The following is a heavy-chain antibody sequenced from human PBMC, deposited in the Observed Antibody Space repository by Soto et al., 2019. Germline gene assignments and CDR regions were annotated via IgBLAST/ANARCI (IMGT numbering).Heavy chain of an antibody. CDR1: GGTFSIYA. CDR3: ARARVLRFLEWLPLDP. Sequence: SVKVSCKASGGTFSIYAISWVRQAPGQGLEWMGGINPIPATTKYAQKFQGRVTITRDTSASTAYMELSSLRSEDTAVYYCARARVLRFLEWLPLDPWGQGTLVTVS. J-gene: IGHJ5*02. V-gene: IGHV1-69*10. D-gene: IGHD3-3*01. CDR2: INPIPATT.